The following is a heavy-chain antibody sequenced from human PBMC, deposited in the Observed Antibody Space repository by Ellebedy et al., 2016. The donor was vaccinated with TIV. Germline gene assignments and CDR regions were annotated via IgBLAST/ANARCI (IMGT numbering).Heavy chain of an antibody. CDR2: IYYSGST. D-gene: IGHD3-22*01. CDR1: GGSISSGDYY. Sequence: MPSETLSLTCTVSGGSISSGDYYWSWIRQPPGKGLEWIGYIYYSGSTYYNPSLKSRVTMSVDSSRNQFSLKLSSVTAADTAVFYCARTSYYDSSGYPLFDYWGQGTLVTVPS. CDR3: ARTSYYDSSGYPLFDY. V-gene: IGHV4-30-4*01. J-gene: IGHJ4*02.